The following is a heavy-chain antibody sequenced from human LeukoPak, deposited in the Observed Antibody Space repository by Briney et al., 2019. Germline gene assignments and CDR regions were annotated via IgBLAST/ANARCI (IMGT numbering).Heavy chain of an antibody. D-gene: IGHD3-9*01. CDR3: AREAFDILTGYSKAIDY. CDR2: ISSSSSTI. J-gene: IGHJ4*02. CDR1: GFTFSSYS. V-gene: IGHV3-48*01. Sequence: PGGSLRLSCAASGFTFSSYSMMWVRQAPGKGLEWVSYISSSSSTIYYADSMKGRFTISRDNAKNSLYLQMNSLRAEDTAVYYCAREAFDILTGYSKAIDYRGQGTLVTVSS.